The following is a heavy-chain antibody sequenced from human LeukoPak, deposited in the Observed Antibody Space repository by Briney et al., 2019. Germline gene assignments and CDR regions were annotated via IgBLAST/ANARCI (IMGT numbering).Heavy chain of an antibody. D-gene: IGHD2-15*01. CDR1: GFTFSSYA. V-gene: IGHV3-23*01. CDR3: AKDPQDCSGGSCYTPGYYFDY. Sequence: PGGSLRLSCAASGFTFSSYAMNWVRQAPGKGLEWVSAISGNAGSTYYADSVKGHFTISRDNSKNTLYLQMNSLRAEDTAVYYCAKDPQDCSGGSCYTPGYYFDYWGQGTLVTVSS. CDR2: ISGNAGST. J-gene: IGHJ4*02.